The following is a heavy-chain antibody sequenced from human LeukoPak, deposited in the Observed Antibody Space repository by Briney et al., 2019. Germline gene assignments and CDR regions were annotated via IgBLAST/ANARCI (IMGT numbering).Heavy chain of an antibody. CDR3: ARALAATSNFYYYMDV. CDR2: MNPNSGNT. Sequence: ASVKVSCKASGYTFTSYGISWVRQAPGQGLGWMGWMNPNSGNTGYAQRFQGRVTMTRSTSASTAYMELSGLRSEDTAVYYCARALAATSNFYYYMDVWGKGTTVTVSS. V-gene: IGHV1-8*02. CDR1: GYTFTSYG. D-gene: IGHD2-15*01. J-gene: IGHJ6*03.